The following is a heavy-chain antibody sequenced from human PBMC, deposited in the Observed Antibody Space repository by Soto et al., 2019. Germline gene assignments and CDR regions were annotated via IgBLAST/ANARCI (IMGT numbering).Heavy chain of an antibody. CDR2: INHSRST. J-gene: IGHJ6*03. V-gene: IGHV4-34*01. CDR1: GGSFSGYS. CDR3: ARRENYYYLGV. Sequence: SETLSLTCAVYGGSFSGYSWSWICQPPGKGLEWIGEINHSRSTNYNPSLKSRVTISVDTSKNQFSLKLSSVTAADPAVYYCARRENYYYLGVWGKGTTVTVSS. D-gene: IGHD1-26*01.